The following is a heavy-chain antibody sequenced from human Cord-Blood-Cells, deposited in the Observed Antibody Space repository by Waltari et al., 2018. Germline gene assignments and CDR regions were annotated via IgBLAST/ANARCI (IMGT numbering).Heavy chain of an antibody. CDR3: SGQYSSSSGDY. V-gene: IGHV1-18*01. CDR1: GYTFTSYG. CDR2: ITAYNGNT. J-gene: IGHJ4*02. Sequence: QVQLVQSGAEVKKPGASVKVSCKASGYTFTSYGISWVRQAPGQGLEWMGWITAYNGNTNDAQNLQGRFTMTTDTSTLTAYMELRSLRSDGTAVYYCSGQYSSSSGDYWGQGTLVTVSS. D-gene: IGHD6-6*01.